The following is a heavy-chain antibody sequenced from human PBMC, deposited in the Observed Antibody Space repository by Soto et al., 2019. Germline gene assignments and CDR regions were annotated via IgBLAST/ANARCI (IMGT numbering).Heavy chain of an antibody. CDR3: ARSYYGSGYYYMDV. CDR1: GGSISSSSYY. Sequence: PSETLSLTCTVSGGSISSSSYYWGWIRQPPGKGLEWIGSIYYSGSTYYNPSLKSRVTISVDTSKNQFSLKLSSVTAADTAVYYCARSYYGSGYYYMDVWGKGTTVPVSS. V-gene: IGHV4-39*01. J-gene: IGHJ6*03. CDR2: IYYSGST. D-gene: IGHD3-10*01.